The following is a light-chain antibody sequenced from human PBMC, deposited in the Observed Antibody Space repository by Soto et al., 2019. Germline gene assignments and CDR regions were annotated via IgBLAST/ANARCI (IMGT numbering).Light chain of an antibody. Sequence: DLQMTQSPSALSASVGDRVTITCRASQIFSSWVAWYQQKPGKAPKFLFYKASTLESGVPSRFSGSGSGTEFTLTISSLQPDDSATYYCQHYDNYQWTFGQGTKVEIK. J-gene: IGKJ1*01. CDR3: QHYDNYQWT. CDR1: QIFSSW. CDR2: KAS. V-gene: IGKV1-5*03.